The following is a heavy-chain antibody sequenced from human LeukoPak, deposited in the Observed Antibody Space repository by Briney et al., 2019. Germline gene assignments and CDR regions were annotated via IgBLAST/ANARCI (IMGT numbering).Heavy chain of an antibody. CDR1: GGSISSSSHY. Sequence: TPSETLSLTCTVSGGSISSSSHYWGWIRQPPGKGLEWIGSIYYSGSTYYNPSLKSRVTISVDTSKNQFSLKLSSVTAADMAVYYCARQGQYCSSTSCYRDLSHFDYWGQGTLVTVSS. V-gene: IGHV4-39*01. CDR3: ARQGQYCSSTSCYRDLSHFDY. J-gene: IGHJ4*02. D-gene: IGHD2-2*01. CDR2: IYYSGST.